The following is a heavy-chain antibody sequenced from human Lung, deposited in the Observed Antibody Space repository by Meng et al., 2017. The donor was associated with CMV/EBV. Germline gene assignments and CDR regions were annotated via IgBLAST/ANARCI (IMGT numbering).Heavy chain of an antibody. CDR3: ARDFAWNFDY. V-gene: IGHV3-30*04. Sequence: GGSLRLSCVVSGFSFSTSAMHWVRQAPGKGLEWVAVISNDGKRKYYTDSVEGRFTISRDNSKNTLYLQMDSLRADDRATYYCARDFAWNFDYWGQGTLVTSPQ. CDR1: GFSFSTSA. J-gene: IGHJ4*02. CDR2: ISNDGKRK.